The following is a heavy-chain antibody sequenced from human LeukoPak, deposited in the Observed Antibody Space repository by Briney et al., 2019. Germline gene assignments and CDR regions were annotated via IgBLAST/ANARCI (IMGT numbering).Heavy chain of an antibody. CDR1: GFTFSSYA. CDR3: AKSGGSYYGSWCDP. V-gene: IGHV3-23*01. CDR2: ISGSGGST. D-gene: IGHD1-26*01. Sequence: GGSLRLSCAASGFTFSSYAMSWVRQAPGKGLEWVSAISGSGGSTYYADSVKGRFTISRDNSKNTLYLQMNSLRAEDTAVYYCAKSGGSYYGSWCDPWGQGTLVTVSS. J-gene: IGHJ5*02.